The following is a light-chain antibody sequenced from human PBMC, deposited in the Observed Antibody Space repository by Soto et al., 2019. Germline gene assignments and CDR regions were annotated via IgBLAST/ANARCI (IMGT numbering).Light chain of an antibody. V-gene: IGKV3-15*01. CDR1: QSVSSN. Sequence: EIVMTQSPATLSVSPGERATLSCSASQSVSSNLAWSQQKPGQAPRLLIYGASTRATGIPARFSGSGSGTEFTLTISSLQSEYFAVYYCQQYNNCPRTVGQGTKVEIK. CDR2: GAS. CDR3: QQYNNCPRT. J-gene: IGKJ1*01.